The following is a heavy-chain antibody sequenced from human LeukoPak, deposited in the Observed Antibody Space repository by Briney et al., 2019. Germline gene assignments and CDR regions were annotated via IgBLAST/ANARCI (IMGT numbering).Heavy chain of an antibody. D-gene: IGHD3-3*01. Sequence: GGSLRLSCAASGFTFSSYAMHWVRQAPGKGLEWVSAISGTDTNTYYADSVKGRFTISRDNSKNTLYLQMNSLRAEDTAVYYCAKVGHYDFWSGYENWGQGTLVTVSS. V-gene: IGHV3-23*01. CDR2: ISGTDTNT. CDR3: AKVGHYDFWSGYEN. J-gene: IGHJ4*02. CDR1: GFTFSSYA.